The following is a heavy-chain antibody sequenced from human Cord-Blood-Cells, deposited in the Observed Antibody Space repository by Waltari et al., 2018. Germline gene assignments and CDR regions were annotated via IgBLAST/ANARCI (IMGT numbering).Heavy chain of an antibody. J-gene: IGHJ4*02. CDR2: IIPSFGTA. V-gene: IGHV1-69*01. Sequence: QVQLVQSGAEVKKPGSSVKVSCKASGGTFSSYAISWVRQAPGQGLEWMGGIIPSFGTANNAQKFQGRVRITADEPTSTAYMGRGSLRSEDTAVYYCATEDDYYLDYGGRGTLVTVSS. CDR1: GGTFSSYA. D-gene: IGHD3-3*01. CDR3: ATEDDYYLDY.